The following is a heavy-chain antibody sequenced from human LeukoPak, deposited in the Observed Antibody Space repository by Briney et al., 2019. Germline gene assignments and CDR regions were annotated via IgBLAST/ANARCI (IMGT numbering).Heavy chain of an antibody. V-gene: IGHV1-8*03. CDR1: GYTFTSYD. J-gene: IGHJ4*02. CDR2: MNPNSGNT. D-gene: IGHD4-23*01. Sequence: ASVKVSCKASGYTFTSYDINWVRQATGQGLEWMGWMNPNSGNTGYAQKFQGRVTITRNTSISTAYMELSSLRSEDTAVYYCARVTRFMTTVALGYWGQGTLVTVSS. CDR3: ARVTRFMTTVALGY.